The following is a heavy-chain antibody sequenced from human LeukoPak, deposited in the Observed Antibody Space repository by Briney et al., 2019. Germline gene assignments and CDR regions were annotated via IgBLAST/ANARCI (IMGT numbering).Heavy chain of an antibody. CDR2: IKSKTDGGTT. J-gene: IGHJ4*02. D-gene: IGHD6-19*01. CDR3: TTDLPPGYRSSLSYY. V-gene: IGHV3-15*05. CDR1: GFTFSNAW. Sequence: GGSLRLYCAASGFTFSNAWMTWVRQAPGKGLEWVGRIKSKTDGGTTDHAAPVKGRFTISRDDSKDTLYLQMNSLKTEDTAVYYCTTDLPPGYRSSLSYYWGQGTLVTVSS.